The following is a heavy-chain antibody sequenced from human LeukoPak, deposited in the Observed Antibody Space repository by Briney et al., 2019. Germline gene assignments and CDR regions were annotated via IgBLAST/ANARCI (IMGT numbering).Heavy chain of an antibody. J-gene: IGHJ3*01. CDR3: AGGYAFDV. Sequence: SQTLSLTCVISGDSVSNSDYAWNWIRQSPSRGLEWLGRTYYRSQWRSDYARFVMGRIRVDPDTSNNHFSLHLRSVTPDDTAIYYCAGGYAFDVWSQGTMVTVSS. V-gene: IGHV6-1*01. CDR1: GDSVSNSDYA. CDR2: TYYRSQWRS.